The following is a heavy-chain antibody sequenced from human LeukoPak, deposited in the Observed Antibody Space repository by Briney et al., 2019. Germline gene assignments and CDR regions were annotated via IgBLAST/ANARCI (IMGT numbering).Heavy chain of an antibody. CDR1: CGSFSYYY. J-gene: IGHJ5*02. D-gene: IGHD3-3*01. Sequence: SETLSLTCDVHCGSFSYYYWNWLRQPPGKGLEWIGEVDHRGSTNYSPSLKSRVSISLDTSKNQFSLKVNSVTAADTAVYYCARDSSVRFFVERTNWFDPWGQGTLVTVSS. V-gene: IGHV4-34*01. CDR2: VDHRGST. CDR3: ARDSSVRFFVERTNWFDP.